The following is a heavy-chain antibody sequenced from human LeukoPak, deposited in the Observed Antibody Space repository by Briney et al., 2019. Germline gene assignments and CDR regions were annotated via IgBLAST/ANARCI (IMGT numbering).Heavy chain of an antibody. CDR3: ARVIRGRLDY. J-gene: IGHJ4*02. CDR1: GYSISSGYY. Sequence: SETLSLTCTVSGYSISSGYYWGWIRQPPGKGLEWIGSIYHSGSTYYNPSLKSRVTISVDTSKNQFSLKLSSVTAADTAVYYCARVIRGRLDYWGQGTLVTVSS. V-gene: IGHV4-38-2*02. D-gene: IGHD3-10*01. CDR2: IYHSGST.